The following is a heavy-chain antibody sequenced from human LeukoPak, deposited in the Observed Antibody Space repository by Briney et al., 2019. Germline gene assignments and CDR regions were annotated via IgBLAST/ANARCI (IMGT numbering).Heavy chain of an antibody. CDR3: ARSSATEVGSPDDQYYYYYYYGMDV. J-gene: IGHJ6*02. CDR2: ISRSGSTI. Sequence: GGSLRLSCAASGFTFSSYEMNWVRQAPGKGLEWVSYISRSGSTIYYADSVKGRFAISRDNAKNSLYLQMNSLRAEDTAVYYCARSSATEVGSPDDQYYYYYYYGMDVWGQGTTVTVSS. V-gene: IGHV3-48*03. D-gene: IGHD6-13*01. CDR1: GFTFSSYE.